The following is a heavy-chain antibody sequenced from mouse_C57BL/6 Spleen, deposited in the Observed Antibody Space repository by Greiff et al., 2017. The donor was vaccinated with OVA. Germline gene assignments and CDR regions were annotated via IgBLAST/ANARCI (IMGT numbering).Heavy chain of an antibody. CDR2: INPSSGYT. J-gene: IGHJ1*03. V-gene: IGHV1-4*01. CDR1: GYTFTSYT. CDR3: ARTVTPHSYDGCSYRYFDV. Sequence: VKLQQSGAELARPGASVKMSCKASGYTFTSYTMHWVKQRPGQGLEWIGYINPSSGYTKYNQKFKDKATLTADKSSSTAYMQLSSLTSEYSAVYCCARTVTPHSYDGCSYRYFDVWGTGTTVTVSS. D-gene: IGHD2-3*01.